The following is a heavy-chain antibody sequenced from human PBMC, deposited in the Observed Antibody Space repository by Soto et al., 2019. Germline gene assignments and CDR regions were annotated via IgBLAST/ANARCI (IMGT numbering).Heavy chain of an antibody. D-gene: IGHD2-2*02. CDR1: GFTFSSYV. CDR3: AKDIGYNYYFYGMDV. J-gene: IGHJ6*02. V-gene: IGHV3-23*01. Sequence: GGSLRLSCAASGFTFSSYVMSWVRQAPGKGLEWVSAIRGSGDSTYYADSVKGRFTISRDNSKNTLYLQMNSLGADDTAVYYCAKDIGYNYYFYGMDVWGQGTTVTVSS. CDR2: IRGSGDST.